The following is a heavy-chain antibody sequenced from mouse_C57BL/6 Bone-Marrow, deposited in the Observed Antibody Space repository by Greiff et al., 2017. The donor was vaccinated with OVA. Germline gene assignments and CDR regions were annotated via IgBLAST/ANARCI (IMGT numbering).Heavy chain of an antibody. J-gene: IGHJ3*01. Sequence: QVQLQQSGPELVRPGVSVKISCKGSGYTFTDYAMHWVKQSHAKSLEWIGVISTYYGAASYNQKLKDKATMTVDKSSSTAYMELARLTSEDSAVYYCARGYYYGSSYWFAYWGQGTLVTVSA. D-gene: IGHD1-1*01. V-gene: IGHV1-67*01. CDR3: ARGYYYGSSYWFAY. CDR2: ISTYYGAA. CDR1: GYTFTDYA.